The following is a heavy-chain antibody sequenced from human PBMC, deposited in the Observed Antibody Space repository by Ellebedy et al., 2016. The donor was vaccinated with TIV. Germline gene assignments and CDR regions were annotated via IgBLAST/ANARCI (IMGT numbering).Heavy chain of an antibody. CDR1: GFTFRDYG. CDR2: ISNDGTNK. D-gene: IGHD5-18*01. V-gene: IGHV3-30*18. Sequence: GESLKISCAASGFTFRDYGMHWVRQAPGKGLEWVAVISNDGTNKNHADSVKGRFTISRDNSKNTLYLQLNSLRSDDTAIYDCANGANSYGALDIWGQGTVVTVSS. CDR3: ANGANSYGALDI. J-gene: IGHJ3*02.